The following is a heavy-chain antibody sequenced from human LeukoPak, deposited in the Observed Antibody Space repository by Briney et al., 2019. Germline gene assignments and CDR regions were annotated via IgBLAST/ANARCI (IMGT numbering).Heavy chain of an antibody. CDR1: GYTFTSYG. CDR2: ISAYNGNT. V-gene: IGHV1-18*01. J-gene: IGHJ5*02. Sequence: ASVKVSCKASGYTFTSYGISWVRQAPGQGLEWMGWISAYNGNTNYAQKLQGRVTMTTDTSTSTAYMELRSLRSDDTAVYYCARDKGRYHPNGGFDPWGQGTLVTVSS. CDR3: ARDKGRYHPNGGFDP. D-gene: IGHD3-9*01.